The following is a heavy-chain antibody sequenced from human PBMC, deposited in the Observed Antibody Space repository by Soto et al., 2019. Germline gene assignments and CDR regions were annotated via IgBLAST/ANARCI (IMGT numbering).Heavy chain of an antibody. V-gene: IGHV1-69*02. Sequence: QVQLVQSGAELKKPGSSVKVSCEASVGSFISYSFPWVRQAPGQGLEWMGRIIPIKGKPNYALKFQDRVTITADRSTRTAYMELRSLRPEDTAVYYCAKSLLFVDHAYMDVWGKGTTVTVSS. CDR3: AKSLLFVDHAYMDV. D-gene: IGHD2-21*01. CDR1: VGSFISYS. J-gene: IGHJ6*03. CDR2: IIPIKGKP.